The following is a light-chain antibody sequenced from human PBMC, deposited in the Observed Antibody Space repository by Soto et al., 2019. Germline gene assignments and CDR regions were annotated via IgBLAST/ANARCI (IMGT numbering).Light chain of an antibody. CDR1: SSDVGGYDH. CDR3: SSYTSSGTLV. J-gene: IGLJ2*01. Sequence: QSVLTQPASVSGSPGQSITISCTGSSSDVGGYDHVSWYQQHPGKAPKIMIYDVSNRPSGVSNRFSGSKSVNTASLTISGLQAEDEADYYCSSYTSSGTLVFGGGTKLTVL. V-gene: IGLV2-14*01. CDR2: DVS.